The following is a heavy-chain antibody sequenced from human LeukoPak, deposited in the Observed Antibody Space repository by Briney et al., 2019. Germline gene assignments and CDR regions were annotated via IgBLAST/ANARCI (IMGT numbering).Heavy chain of an antibody. CDR1: GFTFSSYG. CDR3: AREGPNYYYYYMDV. CDR2: ISYDGSNK. Sequence: GGSLRLSCAASGFTFSSYGMHWVRQAPGKGLEWVAVISYDGSNKYYADSVKGRFTISRDNSKNTLYLQMNSLRAEDTAVYYCAREGPNYYYYYMDVWGKGTTVTVSS. J-gene: IGHJ6*03. V-gene: IGHV3-30*06.